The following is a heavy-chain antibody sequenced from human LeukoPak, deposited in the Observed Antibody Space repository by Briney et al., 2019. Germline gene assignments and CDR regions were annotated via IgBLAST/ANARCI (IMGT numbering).Heavy chain of an antibody. Sequence: GGSLRLSCAASGFTFSSYATSWVRQAPGKGLEWVSAISGSGGSTYYADSVKGRFTISRDNSKNTLYLQMNSLRAEDTAVYYCAKDNDISEAFDIWGQGTMVTVSS. CDR3: AKDNDISEAFDI. V-gene: IGHV3-23*01. D-gene: IGHD3-9*01. CDR2: ISGSGGST. CDR1: GFTFSSYA. J-gene: IGHJ3*02.